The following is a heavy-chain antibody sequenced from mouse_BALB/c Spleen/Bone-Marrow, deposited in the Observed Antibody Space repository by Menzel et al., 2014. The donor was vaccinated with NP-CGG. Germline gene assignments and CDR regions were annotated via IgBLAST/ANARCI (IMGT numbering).Heavy chain of an antibody. CDR2: ISSGSSTI. CDR3: ARSGLRGYYFDY. CDR1: GFTFSSFG. Sequence: VQLQQSGGGLVQPGGSRKLSCAASGFTFSSFGMHWVRQAPEKGLEWVAYISSGSSTIYYADTLKGRFTVSRDNPKNTLFLQMTSLRSEDTAMYYCARSGLRGYYFDYWGQGTTLTVSS. D-gene: IGHD3-1*01. J-gene: IGHJ2*01. V-gene: IGHV5-17*02.